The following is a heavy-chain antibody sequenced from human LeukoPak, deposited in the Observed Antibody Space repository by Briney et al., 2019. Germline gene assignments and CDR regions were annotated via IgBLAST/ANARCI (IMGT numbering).Heavy chain of an antibody. J-gene: IGHJ5*02. CDR1: GYTFTGYY. CDR3: ARLEVITFGGVIVLNWFDP. CDR2: INPNSGGT. D-gene: IGHD3-16*02. V-gene: IGHV1-2*02. Sequence: ASVKVSCKASGYTFTGYYMHWVRQAPGQGLEWMGWINPNSGGTNYAQKFQGRVTMTRDTSISTAYMELSRLRSDDTAVYYCARLEVITFGGVIVLNWFDPWGQGTLVTVSS.